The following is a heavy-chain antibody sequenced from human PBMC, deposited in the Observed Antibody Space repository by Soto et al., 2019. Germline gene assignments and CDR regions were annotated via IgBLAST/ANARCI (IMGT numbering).Heavy chain of an antibody. CDR3: AREWFGELLDAFDI. J-gene: IGHJ3*02. CDR2: ISAYNGNT. V-gene: IGHV1-18*01. Sequence: ASVKVSCQASGYTFTSYGISWVRQAPGQGLEWMGWISAYNGNTNYAQKLQGRVTMTTDTSTSTAYMELRSLRSDDTAVYYCAREWFGELLDAFDIWGQGTMVTVSS. CDR1: GYTFTSYG. D-gene: IGHD3-10*01.